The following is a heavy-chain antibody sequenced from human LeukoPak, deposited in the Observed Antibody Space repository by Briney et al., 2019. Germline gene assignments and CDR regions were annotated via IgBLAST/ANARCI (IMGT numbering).Heavy chain of an antibody. J-gene: IGHJ4*02. Sequence: PGGSLRLSCEPSGFTVTSNYLNWVRQAPGRGLEWVSVTFPNGRTYYIDSVKGRFTVSRDTSKNTLYLQMTSLRADDTAVYYCARGLATDSWGQGTLVIVS. V-gene: IGHV3-66*01. CDR1: GFTVTSNY. CDR3: ARGLATDS. CDR2: TFPNGRT.